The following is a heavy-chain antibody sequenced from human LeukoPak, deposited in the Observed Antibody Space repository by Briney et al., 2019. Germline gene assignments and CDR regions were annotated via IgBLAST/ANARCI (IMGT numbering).Heavy chain of an antibody. CDR2: IRYDGSNK. V-gene: IGHV3-30*02. CDR3: AKDQDGYSYGYYGN. D-gene: IGHD5-18*01. J-gene: IGHJ4*02. Sequence: GGSLRLSCAASGFTFSSYGMHWVRQAPGKGLEWVAFIRYDGSNKYYADSVKDRFTTSRDNSKNTLYLQMNSLRAEDTAVYYCAKDQDGYSYGYYGNWGQGTLVTVSS. CDR1: GFTFSSYG.